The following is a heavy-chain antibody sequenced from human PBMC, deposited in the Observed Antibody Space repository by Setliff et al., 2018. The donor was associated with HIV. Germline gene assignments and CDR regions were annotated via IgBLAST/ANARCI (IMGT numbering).Heavy chain of an antibody. D-gene: IGHD3-10*01. J-gene: IGHJ4*02. CDR1: GDSVSSRSYY. Sequence: PSETLSLTCTVSGDSVSSRSYYWSWIRQPPGKGLEWIGYIYYSGSTNYNPSLKSRVTISVDTSKNHFSLKLRSVTAADTAVYYCARTDMVRGVIIFGMVDNWGQGILVTVSS. V-gene: IGHV4-61*03. CDR3: ARTDMVRGVIIFGMVDN. CDR2: IYYSGST.